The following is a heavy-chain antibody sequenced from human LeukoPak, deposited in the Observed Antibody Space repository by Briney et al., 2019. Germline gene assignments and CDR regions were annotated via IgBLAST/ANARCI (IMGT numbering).Heavy chain of an antibody. D-gene: IGHD3-16*01. CDR2: IGHDGRDI. V-gene: IGHV3-30*02. CDR3: ARDLIGGWGCDH. CDR1: GFTFTSHG. J-gene: IGHJ4*02. Sequence: GGSLRLSCTGSGFTFTSHGMHWVRQAPGKGLEWVAYIGHDGRDIYYADSVKGRFTISRDNSKNTVHLQMNSLKVEDTAVYYCARDLIGGWGCDHWGQGTLVTVSS.